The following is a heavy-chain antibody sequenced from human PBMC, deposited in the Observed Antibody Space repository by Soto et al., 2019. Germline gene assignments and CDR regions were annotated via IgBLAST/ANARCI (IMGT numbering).Heavy chain of an antibody. CDR1: GFTVSTNY. V-gene: IGHV3-53*01. J-gene: IGHJ6*02. CDR3: AIGIYYYYYVMDV. CDR2: IYTGDTT. Sequence: GGSLRLSCAASGFTVSTNYMSWVRQAPGKGLEWVSLIYTGDTTYYADSVKGRFTISRDNSKNTLYLQMNSLRAEDTAMYYCAIGIYYYYYVMDVWGQGTTVTVSS.